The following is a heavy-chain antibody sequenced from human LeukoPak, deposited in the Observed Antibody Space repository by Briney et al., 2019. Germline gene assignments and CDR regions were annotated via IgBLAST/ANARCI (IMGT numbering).Heavy chain of an antibody. J-gene: IGHJ4*02. CDR2: ISGDGGST. CDR1: GFTFDDYA. Sequence: GGSLRLSCAASGFTFDDYAMHWVRQAPGKGLEWVSLISGDGGSTYYADSVKGRFTISRDNSKTSLYLQMNSLRTEDTALYYCAKDKLPLGESIFDYWGQGTLVTVSS. CDR3: AKDKLPLGESIFDY. V-gene: IGHV3-43*02. D-gene: IGHD3-16*01.